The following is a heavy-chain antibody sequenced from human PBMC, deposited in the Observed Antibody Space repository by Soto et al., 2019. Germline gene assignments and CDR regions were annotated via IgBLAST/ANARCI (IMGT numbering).Heavy chain of an antibody. D-gene: IGHD3-16*02. CDR2: INPNSGGT. J-gene: IGHJ4*02. CDR3: ARDSYDYVWGSYRYIYFDY. CDR1: GFTFSSYE. Sequence: VQLVESGGGLVQPGGSLRLSCAASGFTFSSYEMNWVRQAPGKGLEWMGWINPNSGGTNYAQKFQGRVTMTRDTSISTAYMELSRLRSDDTAVYYCARDSYDYVWGSYRYIYFDYWGQGTLVTVSS. V-gene: IGHV1-2*02.